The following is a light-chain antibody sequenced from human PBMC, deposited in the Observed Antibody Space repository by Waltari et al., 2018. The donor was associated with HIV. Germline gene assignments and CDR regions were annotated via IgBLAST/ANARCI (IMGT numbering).Light chain of an antibody. CDR1: HPVSSSA. V-gene: IGKV3-20*01. J-gene: IGKJ2*01. CDR2: GAS. Sequence: TVLTHSPDTLSLSPGETATLSCRASHPVSSSALAWYQQQPGQAPRLLIYGASNRATGIPDRFSGSVSGTEFTLTISRLEPEDFAVYYCQHYDTSPPVYTFGQGTKLEIK. CDR3: QHYDTSPPVYT.